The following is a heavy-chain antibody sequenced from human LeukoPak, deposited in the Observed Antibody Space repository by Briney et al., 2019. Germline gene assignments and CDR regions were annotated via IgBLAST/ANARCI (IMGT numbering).Heavy chain of an antibody. J-gene: IGHJ6*02. V-gene: IGHV3-23*01. CDR2: IRGSGGGT. D-gene: IGHD3-16*01. Sequence: GGSLRLSCAVSGFTFSSYAMSWVRQAPGKGLEWVSGIRGSGGGTYYADSVKGRFTISRDNAKNSLYLQMSNLRAEDTAVYFCARGGGLDVWGQGATVTVSS. CDR3: ARGGGLDV. CDR1: GFTFSSYA.